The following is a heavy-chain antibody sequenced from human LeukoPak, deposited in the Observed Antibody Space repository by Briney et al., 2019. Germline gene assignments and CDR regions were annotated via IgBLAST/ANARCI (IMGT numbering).Heavy chain of an antibody. CDR1: GGTFSSYA. CDR2: IIPIFGTA. V-gene: IGHV1-69*05. CDR3: ARELGGNGFQY. D-gene: IGHD4-23*01. J-gene: IGHJ1*01. Sequence: SVKVSCKASGGTFSSYAISWVRQAPGQGLEWMGRIIPIFGTANYAQKFQGRVTITTDESTSTAYIELSSLRSEDTAVCYCARELGGNGFQYWGQGTLVTVSS.